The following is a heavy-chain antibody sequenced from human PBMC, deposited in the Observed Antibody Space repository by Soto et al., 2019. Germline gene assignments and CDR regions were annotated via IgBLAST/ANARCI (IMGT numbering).Heavy chain of an antibody. V-gene: IGHV1-18*04. CDR2: ISAYNGNT. J-gene: IGHJ5*02. CDR3: ARSPGGGYPDWFDP. Sequence: GASGKGSCTDFGYTLTSYGISWVRQAPGQGLEWMGWISAYNGNTNYAQKLQGRVTMTTDTSTSTAYMELRSLRSDDTAVYYCARSPGGGYPDWFDPWGQGTLVTVSS. CDR1: GYTLTSYG. D-gene: IGHD5-12*01.